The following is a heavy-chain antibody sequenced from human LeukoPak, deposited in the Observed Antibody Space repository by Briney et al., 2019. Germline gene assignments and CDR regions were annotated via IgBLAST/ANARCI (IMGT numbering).Heavy chain of an antibody. D-gene: IGHD3-3*01. Sequence: ASVKVSCQASGYTFTGYYMHWVRQAPGQGLEWMGWINPNSGGTNYAQKFQGRVTMTRDTSISTAYMELSRLRSDDTAVYYCARAYYDFWSGYHMAPLSNYWGQGTLVTVCS. CDR1: GYTFTGYY. J-gene: IGHJ4*02. CDR3: ARAYYDFWSGYHMAPLSNY. CDR2: INPNSGGT. V-gene: IGHV1-2*02.